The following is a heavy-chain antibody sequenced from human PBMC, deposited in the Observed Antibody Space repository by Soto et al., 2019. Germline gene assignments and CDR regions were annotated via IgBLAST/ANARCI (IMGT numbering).Heavy chain of an antibody. V-gene: IGHV3-23*01. J-gene: IGHJ6*02. CDR2: ISGSGGST. CDR3: AAGIAAAVYYYYGMDV. CDR1: GFTFSSYA. Sequence: PGGSLRLSCAASGFTFSSYAMSWVRQAPGKGLEWVSAISGSGGSTYYADSVKGRFTISRDNSKNTLYLQMNSLRAEDTAVYYCAAGIAAAVYYYYGMDVWGQGTTVTVSS. D-gene: IGHD6-13*01.